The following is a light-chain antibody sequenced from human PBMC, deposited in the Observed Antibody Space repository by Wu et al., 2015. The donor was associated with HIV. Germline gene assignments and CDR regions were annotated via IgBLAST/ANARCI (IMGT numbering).Light chain of an antibody. CDR1: QSVNTL. J-gene: IGKJ3*01. V-gene: IGKV3-11*01. Sequence: EIVLTQSPATLSLSPGERATLSCRASQSVNTLVLWYQHKPGQAPRLLIYDASKRATGIPARFSGSGSGTDFTLTISSLEPEDFAVYYCQQRSSWLFGPGTKVEIK. CDR3: QQRSSWL. CDR2: DAS.